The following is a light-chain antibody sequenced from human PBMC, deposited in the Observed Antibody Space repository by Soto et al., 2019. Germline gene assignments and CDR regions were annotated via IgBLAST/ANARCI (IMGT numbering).Light chain of an antibody. V-gene: IGLV1-40*01. CDR1: SSNIGAGYD. CDR3: QSYDSSLSGYV. Sequence: QSVRRQPPSVSGSIGQRVTISCTGSSSNIGAGYDVHWYQQLPGTAPKLLIYANSNRPSGVPGRFSGSKSGTSASLAITGLQAEDEADYYCQSYDSSLSGYVFGTGTKVTVL. J-gene: IGLJ1*01. CDR2: ANS.